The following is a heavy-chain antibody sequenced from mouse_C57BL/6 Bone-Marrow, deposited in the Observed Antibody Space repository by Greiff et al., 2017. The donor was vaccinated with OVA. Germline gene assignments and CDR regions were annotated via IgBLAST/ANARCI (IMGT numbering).Heavy chain of an antibody. D-gene: IGHD1-1*01. J-gene: IGHJ3*01. CDR1: GFNIKDDY. V-gene: IGHV14-4*01. CDR3: TTIYYYGSSRAWFAY. CDR2: IDPGNGDT. Sequence: VQLQHSGAELVRPGASVKLSCTASGFNIKDDYMHWVKQRPEQGLEWIGWIDPGNGDTEYASKFQGKATITADTSSNTAYLQLSSLTSEDTAVYYCTTIYYYGSSRAWFAYWGQGTLVTVSA.